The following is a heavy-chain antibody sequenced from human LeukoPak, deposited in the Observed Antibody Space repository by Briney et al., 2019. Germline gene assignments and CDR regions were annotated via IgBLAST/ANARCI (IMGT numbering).Heavy chain of an antibody. V-gene: IGHV3-74*01. Sequence: QPGGSLRLSCAASGFTFSSYWMHWVRQAPGKGLVWVSRIDSDGSSTSYAGSVKGRFTISRDNAKNTLYLQMNSLRAEDTALYYCVREGGYDPFENWGQGTLVTVSS. J-gene: IGHJ4*02. CDR2: IDSDGSST. CDR3: VREGGYDPFEN. CDR1: GFTFSSYW. D-gene: IGHD5-12*01.